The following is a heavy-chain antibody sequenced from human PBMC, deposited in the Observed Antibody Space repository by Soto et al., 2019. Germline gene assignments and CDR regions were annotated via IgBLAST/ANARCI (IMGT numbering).Heavy chain of an antibody. Sequence: PGGSLRLSCAASGFTFSDYDMSWIRQAPGKGLEWVSYIYSGGSTYYADSVKGRFTISRHNSKNTLYLQMNSLRAEDTAVYYCARDLAISMVRGVISDAFDIWGQGTTVT. CDR1: GFTFSDYD. J-gene: IGHJ3*02. CDR3: ARDLAISMVRGVISDAFDI. CDR2: IYSGGST. V-gene: IGHV3-53*04. D-gene: IGHD3-10*01.